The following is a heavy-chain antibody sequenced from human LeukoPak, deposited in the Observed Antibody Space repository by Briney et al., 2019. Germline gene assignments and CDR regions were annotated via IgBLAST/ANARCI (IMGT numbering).Heavy chain of an antibody. J-gene: IGHJ4*02. Sequence: GRSLRLSCAASGFTFSSYAMHWVRQAPGKRLEWVSALSGSGGDTFYADSVKGRFTISRDNSKNTLYLQLSSLRPDDTAVYYCAKGAPSSSSIFDFWGPGTLVTVSS. CDR1: GFTFSSYA. D-gene: IGHD6-6*01. CDR3: AKGAPSSSSIFDF. V-gene: IGHV3-23*01. CDR2: LSGSGGDT.